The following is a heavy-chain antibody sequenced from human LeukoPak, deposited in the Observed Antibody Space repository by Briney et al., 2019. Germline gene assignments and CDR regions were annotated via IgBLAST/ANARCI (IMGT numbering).Heavy chain of an antibody. D-gene: IGHD5-12*01. CDR3: AREAYVDYYFDY. J-gene: IGHJ4*02. CDR2: ISYDGSNK. CDR1: GFTFSSYA. Sequence: GGSLRLSCAASGFTFSSYAMHWVRQAPGKGLEWVAVISYDGSNKHYADSVKGRFTISRDNSKNTLYLQMNSLRAEDTAVYYCAREAYVDYYFDYWGQGTLVTVSS. V-gene: IGHV3-30*04.